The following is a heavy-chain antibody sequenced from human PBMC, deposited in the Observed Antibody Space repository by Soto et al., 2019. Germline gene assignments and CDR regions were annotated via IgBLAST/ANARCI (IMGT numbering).Heavy chain of an antibody. CDR2: MNPNSGNT. D-gene: IGHD4-4*01. J-gene: IGHJ4*02. Sequence: ASVKVSCKASGYTFTSYDINWVRQTTGQGLEWMGWMNPNSGNTGYAQKFQGRVTMTRNTSISTAYMELSSLRSEDTAVYYCARGLISYDYSNLAGGYWGQGTLVTVYS. CDR1: GYTFTSYD. V-gene: IGHV1-8*01. CDR3: ARGLISYDYSNLAGGY.